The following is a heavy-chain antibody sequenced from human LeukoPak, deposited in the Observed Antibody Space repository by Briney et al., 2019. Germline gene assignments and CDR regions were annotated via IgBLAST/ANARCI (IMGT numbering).Heavy chain of an antibody. J-gene: IGHJ4*02. Sequence: SGGSLRLSCAASGFTFSSYAMSWVREAPGKGLEWVSAISGSGGSTYYADSVKGRFTISRDNSKNTLYLQMNSLRAEDTAVYYCANGGWLVNFDYWGQGTLVTVSS. D-gene: IGHD6-19*01. CDR3: ANGGWLVNFDY. CDR1: GFTFSSYA. V-gene: IGHV3-23*01. CDR2: ISGSGGST.